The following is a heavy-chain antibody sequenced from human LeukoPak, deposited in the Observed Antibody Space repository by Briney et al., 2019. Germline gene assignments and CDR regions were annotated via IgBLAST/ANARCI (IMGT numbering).Heavy chain of an antibody. CDR3: ARTYSSSSYPDY. CDR2: INPHIGGT. D-gene: IGHD6-6*01. J-gene: IGHJ4*02. CDR1: GYTFTGYY. Sequence: GASVKVSCKASGYTFTGYYMHWVRQAPGQGLEWMGWINPHIGGTNYAQKFQGRVTVTRDTSISTAYMELSRLRSDDTAVYYCARTYSSSSYPDYWGQGTLVTVSS. V-gene: IGHV1-2*02.